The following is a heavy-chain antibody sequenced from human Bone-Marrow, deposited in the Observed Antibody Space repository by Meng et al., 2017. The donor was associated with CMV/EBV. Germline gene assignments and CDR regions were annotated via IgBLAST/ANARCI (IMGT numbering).Heavy chain of an antibody. CDR1: GFTFSSYG. V-gene: IGHV3-30*02. D-gene: IGHD1-26*01. J-gene: IGHJ6*02. CDR2: IRYDGSNK. CDR3: AKDRGSGSYYDMDYYYGMDG. Sequence: GESLKISCAASGFTFSSYGMHWVRQAPGKGLEWVAFIRYDGSNKYYADSVKGRFTISRDNSKNTLYLQMNSLRAEDTAVYYCAKDRGSGSYYDMDYYYGMDGWGQGTTVTVSS.